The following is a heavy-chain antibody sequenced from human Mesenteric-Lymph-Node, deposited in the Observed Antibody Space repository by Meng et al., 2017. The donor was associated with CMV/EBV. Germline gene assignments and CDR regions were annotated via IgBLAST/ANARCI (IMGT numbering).Heavy chain of an antibody. Sequence: GGSLRLSCAASGFPVSSTYMSWVRQAPGKGLEWVSGISWSSGSIDYADSVKGRFTISRDNAKNSLYLQMNSLRAEDTALYYCAKGELSGTPDIDYYYGMDVWGQGTTVTVSS. V-gene: IGHV3-9*01. CDR3: AKGELSGTPDIDYYYGMDV. CDR1: GFPVSSTY. J-gene: IGHJ6*02. CDR2: ISWSSGSI. D-gene: IGHD1-26*01.